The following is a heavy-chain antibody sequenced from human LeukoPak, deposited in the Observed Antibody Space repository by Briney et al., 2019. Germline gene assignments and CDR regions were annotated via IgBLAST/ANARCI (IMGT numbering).Heavy chain of an antibody. CDR2: ISAYNGNT. Sequence: ASVKVSCKASGYTFTSYGISWVRQAPGHRLEWMGWISAYNGNTNYAQKFQGRVTMTTDTSTSTAYMELRSLRSDDTAVYYCSRIIITFGGVDYWGQGTLVTVSS. CDR1: GYTFTSYG. V-gene: IGHV1-18*01. J-gene: IGHJ4*02. D-gene: IGHD3-16*01. CDR3: SRIIITFGGVDY.